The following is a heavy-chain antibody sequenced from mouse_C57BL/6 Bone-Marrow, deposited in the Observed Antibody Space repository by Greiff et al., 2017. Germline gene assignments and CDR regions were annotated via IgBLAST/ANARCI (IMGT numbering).Heavy chain of an antibody. V-gene: IGHV1-15*01. CDR3: TVPIYYGYDD. Sequence: VQLQQSGAELVRPVASVTLSCKASGYTFTDYEMHWVKQTPVHGLEWIGAIDPETGGTAYNQKFKGKAILTADTSSSTAYMELRSLTSEDSAVYYCTVPIYYGYDDWGQGTSVTVSS. CDR1: GYTFTDYE. CDR2: IDPETGGT. D-gene: IGHD2-2*01. J-gene: IGHJ4*01.